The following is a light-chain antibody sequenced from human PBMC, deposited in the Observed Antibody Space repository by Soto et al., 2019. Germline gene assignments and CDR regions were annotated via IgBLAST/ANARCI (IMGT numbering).Light chain of an antibody. Sequence: QSALTQPPSASGSPGQSVTISCTGTSSDVGGYNSVSWYQQHPGKAPKVMMYEVSKRPSGVPDRFSGSKSGNTASLTVSGLQAEDEADYYCSSYGGTNSLKVFGGGTKVTVL. J-gene: IGLJ2*01. CDR3: SSYGGTNSLKV. V-gene: IGLV2-8*01. CDR1: SSDVGGYNS. CDR2: EVS.